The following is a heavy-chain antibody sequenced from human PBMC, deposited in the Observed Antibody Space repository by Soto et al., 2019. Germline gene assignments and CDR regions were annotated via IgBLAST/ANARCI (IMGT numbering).Heavy chain of an antibody. CDR2: MFYSGST. J-gene: IGHJ5*02. Sequence: QLQLQESGPGLVKPSETLSLTCSVSGGSVSSRTYYWGWIRQPPGKGLEWIGSMFYSGSTYYNPSPRSRVTISVDTSKNQFFLKLNSVTAADTAVYYCARHLWRVTTPNWLDPWGQGTLVTVSS. V-gene: IGHV4-39*01. CDR3: ARHLWRVTTPNWLDP. D-gene: IGHD4-17*01. CDR1: GGSVSSRTYY.